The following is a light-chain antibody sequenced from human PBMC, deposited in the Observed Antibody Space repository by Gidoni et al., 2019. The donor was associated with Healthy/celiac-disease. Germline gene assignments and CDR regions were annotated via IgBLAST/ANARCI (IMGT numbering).Light chain of an antibody. CDR3: QQSYSTLWT. CDR2: AAS. CDR1: QSIISY. Sequence: DIQMTQSPSSLSASVGDRVTITCRASQSIISYLNWYQQKPGKAPKLLIYAASSLQSGVPSRFSGSGYGTDFTLTISSLQPEDFATYYCQQSYSTLWTFGQGTKVEIK. V-gene: IGKV1-39*01. J-gene: IGKJ1*01.